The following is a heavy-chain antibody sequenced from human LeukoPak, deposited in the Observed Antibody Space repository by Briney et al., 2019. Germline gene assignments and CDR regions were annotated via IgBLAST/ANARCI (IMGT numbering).Heavy chain of an antibody. Sequence: SETLSLTCAVYGGSLSGYYWSWIRQPPGKGLEWIGEINHSGSTNYNPSLKSRVTISVDTSKNQFSLKLSSVTAADTAVYYCARGRPDYYGSGSYFFRYYYYYYMDVWGKGTTVTVSS. J-gene: IGHJ6*03. CDR3: ARGRPDYYGSGSYFFRYYYYYYMDV. D-gene: IGHD3-10*01. V-gene: IGHV4-34*01. CDR2: INHSGST. CDR1: GGSLSGYY.